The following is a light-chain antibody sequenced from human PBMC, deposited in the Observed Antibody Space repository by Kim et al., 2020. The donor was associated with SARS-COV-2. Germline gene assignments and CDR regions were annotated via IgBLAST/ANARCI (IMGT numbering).Light chain of an antibody. J-gene: IGLJ1*01. CDR2: GVT. CDR1: SSAVGGYNS. CDR3: TSYTSSNTYV. V-gene: IGLV2-14*03. Sequence: GQSITISGNETSSAVGGYNSVSWYQQHPGKAPKVMVYGVTNRTSGISDRFSGYKSGNTASLTISGLQAEDEADYCCTSYTSSNTYVFGTGTKVTVL.